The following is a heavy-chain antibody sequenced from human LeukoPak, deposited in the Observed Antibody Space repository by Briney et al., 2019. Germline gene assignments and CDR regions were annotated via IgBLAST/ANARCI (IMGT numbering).Heavy chain of an antibody. D-gene: IGHD6-6*01. J-gene: IGHJ4*02. CDR1: GGTFSSYA. CDR3: AREEQLAGYFDY. CDR2: IIPILGIA. V-gene: IGHV1-69*04. Sequence: SVKVSCKASGGTFSSYAISWVRQAPGQGLEWMGRIIPILGIANYAQKFQGRVTITADKSTSTAYMELSSLRSEDTAVYYCAREEQLAGYFDYWGQGTLVTVSS.